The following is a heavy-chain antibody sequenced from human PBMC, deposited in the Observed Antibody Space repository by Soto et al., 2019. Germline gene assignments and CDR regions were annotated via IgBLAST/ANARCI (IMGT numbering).Heavy chain of an antibody. CDR2: ISAYNGNT. V-gene: IGHV1-18*01. J-gene: IGHJ5*02. Sequence: ASVKVSCKASGYTFTSCGISWVRQAPGQGLEWMGWISAYNGNTNYAQKLQGRVTMTTDTSTSTAYMELRSLRSDDTAVYYCARDWGIVVVPAASNWFDPWGQGTLVTVSS. D-gene: IGHD2-2*01. CDR1: GYTFTSCG. CDR3: ARDWGIVVVPAASNWFDP.